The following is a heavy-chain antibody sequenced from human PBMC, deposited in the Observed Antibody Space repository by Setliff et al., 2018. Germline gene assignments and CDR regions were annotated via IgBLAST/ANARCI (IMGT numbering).Heavy chain of an antibody. J-gene: IGHJ6*03. CDR3: ATALRYFDWLSPYYYYYYMDV. D-gene: IGHD3-9*01. Sequence: ASVKVSCKVSGYTLTELSMHWVRQAPGKGLEWMGGFDPEDGETIYAQKFQGRVTMTEDTSTDTAYMELSSLRSEDTAVYYCATALRYFDWLSPYYYYYYMDVWGKGTTVTVSS. CDR2: FDPEDGET. CDR1: GYTLTELS. V-gene: IGHV1-24*01.